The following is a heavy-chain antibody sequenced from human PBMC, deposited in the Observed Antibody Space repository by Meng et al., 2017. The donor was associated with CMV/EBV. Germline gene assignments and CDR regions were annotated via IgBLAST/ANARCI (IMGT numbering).Heavy chain of an antibody. J-gene: IGHJ4*02. CDR3: ATEGGCSRSACYSR. Sequence: GESLKISCAASGFRFSDSYMTWIRQTPGKGLEWVAHISATGNSLSYADSVKGRFTISRDNAKNSLYLQMSSLRAEDTAVYYCATEGGCSRSACYSRWGQGTLVTVSS. CDR1: GFRFSDSY. CDR2: ISATGNSL. V-gene: IGHV3-11*01. D-gene: IGHD2-15*01.